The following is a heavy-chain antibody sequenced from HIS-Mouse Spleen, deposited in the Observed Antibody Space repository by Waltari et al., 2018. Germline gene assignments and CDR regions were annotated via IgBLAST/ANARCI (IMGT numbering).Heavy chain of an antibody. CDR3: ARDRELDFDY. J-gene: IGHJ4*02. V-gene: IGHV4-39*07. D-gene: IGHD1-26*01. Sequence: LQLQVSGRGLVRHSETLSLACNVSGGSIRSRRYYWGWVRQPPGKGLEWTGSIYYSGSTYYTQSLKSRVTISVDTSKNQLSLKLSSVTDAETAVYYCARDRELDFDYWGQGTLVTVSS. CDR1: GGSIRSRRYY. CDR2: IYYSGST.